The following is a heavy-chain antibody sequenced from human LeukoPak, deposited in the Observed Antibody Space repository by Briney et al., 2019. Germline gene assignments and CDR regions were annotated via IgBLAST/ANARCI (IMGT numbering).Heavy chain of an antibody. CDR1: GFTFSNYA. CDR3: ARVSSYDSSGHYYVLNY. J-gene: IGHJ4*02. V-gene: IGHV3-23*01. Sequence: PGGSLRLSCAASGFTFSNYAMSWVRQAPGKGLERVSGLSGSGGSTYYADSVKGRFTISRDNSKNTVYLQMNSLRAEDTAVYYCARVSSYDSSGHYYVLNYWGQGTLVTVSS. CDR2: LSGSGGST. D-gene: IGHD3-22*01.